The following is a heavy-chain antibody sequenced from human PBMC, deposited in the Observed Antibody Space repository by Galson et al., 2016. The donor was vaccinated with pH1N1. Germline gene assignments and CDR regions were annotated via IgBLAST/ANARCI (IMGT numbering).Heavy chain of an antibody. J-gene: IGHJ4*02. V-gene: IGHV5-51*01. CDR2: MYPGDSDI. CDR3: ARVLTFGSASNFNPRPFNY. CDR1: GYTFTRHW. Sequence: QSGAEVKKPGESLKISCKCSGYTFTRHWIGWVRQTPGKGLEWMGIMYPGDSDIKYNPAFQGQVTISVDKSIDTAYLQWSSLKASDTAMYYCARVLTFGSASNFNPRPFNYCGQGTLITVSS. D-gene: IGHD3-10*01.